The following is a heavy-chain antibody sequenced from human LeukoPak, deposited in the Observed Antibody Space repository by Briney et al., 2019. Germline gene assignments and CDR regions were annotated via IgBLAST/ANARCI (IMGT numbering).Heavy chain of an antibody. CDR3: ARELNGAFDP. Sequence: GASVKVSCKAFGYTFTSNYMHWVRQAPGQGPEWMGVISPSGGSTTYAQKFQGRVTLTRDMSTSTDYLELSSLRSEDTAVYYCARELNGAFDPWGQGTLVTVSS. V-gene: IGHV1-46*01. CDR1: GYTFTSNY. J-gene: IGHJ5*02. CDR2: ISPSGGST. D-gene: IGHD1-1*01.